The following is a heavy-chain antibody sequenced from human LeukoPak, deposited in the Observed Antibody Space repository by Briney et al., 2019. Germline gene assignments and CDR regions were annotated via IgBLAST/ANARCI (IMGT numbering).Heavy chain of an antibody. Sequence: VASVKVSCKASGGTFSSYAISWVRQAPGQGLEWMGWISTDNGNTDYAQNLQGRVTMTTDTSTTTAYMELRSLRSDDTAVYYCARGYSYGYGPLDYWGQGTLSPSPQ. V-gene: IGHV1-18*01. D-gene: IGHD5-18*01. J-gene: IGHJ4*02. CDR2: ISTDNGNT. CDR1: GGTFSSYA. CDR3: ARGYSYGYGPLDY.